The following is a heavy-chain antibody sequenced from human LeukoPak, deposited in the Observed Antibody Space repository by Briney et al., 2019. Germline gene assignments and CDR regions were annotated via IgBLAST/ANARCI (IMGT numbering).Heavy chain of an antibody. Sequence: ASVKVSCKASGYSFTFYGISWVRQAPGQGLEWMGWISAYNGYTNYAQKVQGRVTMTTDKSTSTAYMELRSLRSEDTAVYYCATLIGYSSGWYKFAFDIWGQGTMVTVSS. V-gene: IGHV1-18*01. CDR1: GYSFTFYG. J-gene: IGHJ3*02. CDR3: ATLIGYSSGWYKFAFDI. CDR2: ISAYNGYT. D-gene: IGHD6-19*01.